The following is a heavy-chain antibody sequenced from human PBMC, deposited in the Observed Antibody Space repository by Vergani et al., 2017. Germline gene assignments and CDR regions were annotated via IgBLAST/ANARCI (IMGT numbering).Heavy chain of an antibody. CDR1: GFTFDDYA. CDR3: AREDNSGYDEGDFDY. CDR2: ISWNSGSI. D-gene: IGHD5-12*01. J-gene: IGHJ4*02. V-gene: IGHV3-9*01. Sequence: EVQLVESGGGLVQPGRSLRLSCAASGFTFDDYAMHWVRQAPGKGLEWVSGISWNSGSIGYADSVKGRFTISRDNAKNSLYLQMNSLRAEDTALYYCAREDNSGYDEGDFDYWGQGTLVTVSS.